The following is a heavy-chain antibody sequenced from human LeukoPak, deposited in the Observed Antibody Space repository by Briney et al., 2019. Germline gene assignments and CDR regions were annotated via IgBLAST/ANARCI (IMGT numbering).Heavy chain of an antibody. CDR3: ARAHLIAAARYNWFDA. J-gene: IGHJ5*02. Sequence: ASVKVSCKASGYTFTGYYMHWVRQAPGQGLEWMGWINPNSGGTNYAQKFQGRVTMTRDTSISTAYMELSRLRSDDTAVYYCARAHLIAAARYNWFDAWGQGTLVTDSS. V-gene: IGHV1-2*02. D-gene: IGHD6-13*01. CDR1: GYTFTGYY. CDR2: INPNSGGT.